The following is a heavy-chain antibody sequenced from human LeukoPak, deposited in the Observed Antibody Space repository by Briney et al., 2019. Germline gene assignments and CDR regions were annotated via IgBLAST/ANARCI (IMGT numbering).Heavy chain of an antibody. CDR2: VYHTGGT. D-gene: IGHD1-26*01. Sequence: KSSETLSLTCTVSGGSVGSVSSYWTWIRQPPGKGLEWIGYVYHTGGTKYNPSLKSRVTISLDTPKNQFSLRLSSVTPADTAVYYCARDRVGALYWGQGTLVTVSS. J-gene: IGHJ4*02. CDR1: GGSVGSVSSY. V-gene: IGHV4-61*01. CDR3: ARDRVGALY.